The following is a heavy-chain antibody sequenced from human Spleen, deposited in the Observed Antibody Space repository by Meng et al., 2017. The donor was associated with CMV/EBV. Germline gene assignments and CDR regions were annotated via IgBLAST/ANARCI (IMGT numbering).Heavy chain of an antibody. CDR1: GDSVSGSY. J-gene: IGHJ4*02. CDR3: ARTHFGAASYFNY. V-gene: IGHV4-34*01. CDR2: FDYGGGA. D-gene: IGHD3-3*01. Sequence: CAFDGDSVSGSYWRWFRQSPAEELVWFGEFDYGGGADYNPSLKSRVIISLDSSKNQFYLQMTSVAAADTAVYYCARTHFGAASYFNYWGQGTLVTVSS.